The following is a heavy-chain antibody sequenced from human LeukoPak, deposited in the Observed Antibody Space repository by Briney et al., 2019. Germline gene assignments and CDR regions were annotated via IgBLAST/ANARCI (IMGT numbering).Heavy chain of an antibody. CDR1: GYSFTSYW. V-gene: IGHV5-51*01. CDR2: IYPGDSDT. CDR3: ARRDGYGAYDI. D-gene: IGHD5-24*01. Sequence: GGALNISWKGSGYSFTSYWIGWVRQMPGKGLEWMGIIYPGDSDTRYSPSFQGQVTISADKSISTAYLQWNSLKASDTAMYYCARRDGYGAYDIWGKGTMVTVSS. J-gene: IGHJ3*02.